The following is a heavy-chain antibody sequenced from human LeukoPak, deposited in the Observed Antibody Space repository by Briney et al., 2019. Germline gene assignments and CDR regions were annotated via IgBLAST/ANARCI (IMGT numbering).Heavy chain of an antibody. CDR1: GFTFSSYS. Sequence: GGSLRLSCAASGFTFSSYSMDWVRQAPGKGLEWVSSISSSSSSIYYADSVKGRFTISMHNSKNTLYLQMNSLRAEDTAVYYCSLWGYYYGMDVWGQGTTVTVSS. D-gene: IGHD3-16*01. CDR2: ISSSSSSI. V-gene: IGHV3-21*04. CDR3: SLWGYYYGMDV. J-gene: IGHJ6*02.